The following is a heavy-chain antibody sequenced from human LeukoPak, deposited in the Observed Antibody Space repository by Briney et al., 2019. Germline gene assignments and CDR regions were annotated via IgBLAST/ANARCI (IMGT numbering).Heavy chain of an antibody. CDR2: INPNSGGT. D-gene: IGHD6-13*01. CDR1: GYTFTGYY. CDR3: ARDLRAAAGQYYFDY. V-gene: IGHV1-2*02. Sequence: GASVKVSCKDSGYTFTGYYMHWVRQAPGQGLEWMGWINPNSGGTNYAQKFQGRVTMTRDTSISTAYMELSRLRSDDTAVYYCARDLRAAAGQYYFDYWGQGTLVTVSS. J-gene: IGHJ4*02.